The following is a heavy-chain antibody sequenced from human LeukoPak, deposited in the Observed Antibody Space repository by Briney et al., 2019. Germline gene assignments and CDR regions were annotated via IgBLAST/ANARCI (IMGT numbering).Heavy chain of an antibody. V-gene: IGHV4-30-4*01. J-gene: IGHJ4*02. D-gene: IGHD5-18*01. CDR1: GGSISSYY. CDR2: IYYSGST. CDR3: ARGLDSDTAMDN. Sequence: PSETLSLTCTVSGGSISSYYWSWIRQPPGKGLEWIGYIYYSGSTYYNPSLKSRVTISVDTSKNQFSLKLSSVTAADTAVYYCARGLDSDTAMDNWGQGTLVTVSS.